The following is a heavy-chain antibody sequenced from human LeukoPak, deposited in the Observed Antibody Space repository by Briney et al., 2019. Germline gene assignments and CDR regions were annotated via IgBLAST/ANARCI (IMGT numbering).Heavy chain of an antibody. CDR1: GGSFSGYY. CDR3: ARGNRRNFFDY. CDR2: INHSGST. D-gene: IGHD3-16*02. V-gene: IGHV4-34*01. Sequence: PSETLSLTCAVYGGSFSGYYWSWIRQPPGKGLEWIGEINHSGSTNYNPSLKSRVTISVDTSKNQFSLKLNSVTAADTAVYYCARGNRRNFFDYWGQGTLVTVSS. J-gene: IGHJ4*02.